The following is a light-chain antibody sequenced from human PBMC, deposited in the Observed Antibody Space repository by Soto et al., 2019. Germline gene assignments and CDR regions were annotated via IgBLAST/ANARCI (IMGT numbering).Light chain of an antibody. V-gene: IGKV3-11*01. J-gene: IGKJ2*01. CDR2: ETS. Sequence: EMVLTQSPASLSLSAGERVTLSCRATQSVDTMVAWYQQQVGRTPRLLIYETSNRANGVPGRLRGSGSGTGFTLTISRLEPEDLAVDLCQVRTDWPPFKYLFRQGPKL. CDR1: QSVDTM. CDR3: QVRTDWPPFKYL.